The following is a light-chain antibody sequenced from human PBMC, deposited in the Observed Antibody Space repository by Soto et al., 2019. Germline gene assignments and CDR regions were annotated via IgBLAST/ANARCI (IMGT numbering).Light chain of an antibody. CDR3: QQYNNWPLT. J-gene: IGKJ4*01. CDR1: HRVSSY. V-gene: IGKV3-15*01. Sequence: IVMTQSPATLSVSPGERATLSCRASHRVSSYLAWYQQKPGQAPRLLIYATSTRATGIPARFSGSGSGTEFTLTISSLQSEDFAVYYCQQYNNWPLTFGGGTKVDI. CDR2: ATS.